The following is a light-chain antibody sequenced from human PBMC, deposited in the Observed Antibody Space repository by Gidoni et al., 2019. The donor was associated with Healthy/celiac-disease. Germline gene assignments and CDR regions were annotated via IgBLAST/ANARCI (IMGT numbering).Light chain of an antibody. J-gene: IGKJ2*01. CDR2: AAS. Sequence: DIQMTQSPSSLSASVGDRVTITCRASQSISIYLNWYQQKPGKAPKLLIYAASSLQGGVPSRFSGSGSGTDFILTISSLQPEDSATYYCQQSYRTPYPFGQGTKLEIK. CDR3: QQSYRTPYP. V-gene: IGKV1-39*01. CDR1: QSISIY.